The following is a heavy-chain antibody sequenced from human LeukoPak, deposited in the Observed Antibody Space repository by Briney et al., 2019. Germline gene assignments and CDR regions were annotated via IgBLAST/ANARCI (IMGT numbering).Heavy chain of an antibody. CDR3: ARDQDRGYDFSFDY. Sequence: ASVKVSCKASGYTFTSYAMNWVRQAPGQGLEWMGWINTNTGNPTYAQGFTGRFVFSLDTSVSTAYLQISSLKAEDTAVYYCARDQDRGYDFSFDYWGQGSLVTVSS. V-gene: IGHV7-4-1*02. D-gene: IGHD5-12*01. CDR1: GYTFTSYA. CDR2: INTNTGNP. J-gene: IGHJ4*02.